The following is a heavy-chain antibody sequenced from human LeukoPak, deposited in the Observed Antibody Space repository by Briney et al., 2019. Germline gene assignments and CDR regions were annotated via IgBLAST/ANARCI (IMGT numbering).Heavy chain of an antibody. V-gene: IGHV4-38-2*01. Sequence: SETLSLTCGVSGFSISSGYYWGWIRQPPGEELWWIGSIYRTGSAYYNPSLKSRVIISVDASKNQFSLKMNSVTAADTAVYYCARSHYVSGSQGGMDVWGKGTTVTVSS. D-gene: IGHD3-10*01. CDR2: IYRTGSA. J-gene: IGHJ6*04. CDR1: GFSISSGYY. CDR3: ARSHYVSGSQGGMDV.